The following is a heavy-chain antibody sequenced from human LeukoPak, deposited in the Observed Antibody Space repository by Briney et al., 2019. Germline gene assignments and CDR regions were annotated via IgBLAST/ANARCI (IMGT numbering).Heavy chain of an antibody. V-gene: IGHV4-4*08. J-gene: IGHJ4*02. Sequence: SETLSLTCTVSGGSITYYYWSWIRQPPGMGLEWIGYISNRGNIDYNPSLKSRATISADTSKNHFSLTLKSVTATDTAVYYCARDRALDYWGQGILVTVSS. CDR2: ISNRGNI. CDR1: GGSITYYY. D-gene: IGHD3-10*01. CDR3: ARDRALDY.